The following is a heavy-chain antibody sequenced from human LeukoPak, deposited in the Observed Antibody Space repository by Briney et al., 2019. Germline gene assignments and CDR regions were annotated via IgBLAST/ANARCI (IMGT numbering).Heavy chain of an antibody. CDR3: ATDRNWYIDY. D-gene: IGHD1-1*01. Sequence: GGSLRLSCAVSGFPLSSYSINWVRQAPGKGLEWVSSSSITIYYADSVKGRFTISRDNAKNSLYLQMDSLRAEDTAVYFCATDRNWYIDYWGQGTLVTVSS. CDR2: SSSITI. CDR1: GFPLSSYS. V-gene: IGHV3-48*04. J-gene: IGHJ4*02.